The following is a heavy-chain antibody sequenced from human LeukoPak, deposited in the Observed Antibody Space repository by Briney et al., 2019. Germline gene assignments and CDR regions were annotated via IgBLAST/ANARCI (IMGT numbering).Heavy chain of an antibody. CDR3: ARWGVVTQRGVHYHYSMDV. V-gene: IGHV4-34*01. Sequence: SETLSLTCGIYGGSFSDHSWNWIRQPPGKGLEWIGEIHHSGTTEYNPSLKSRVTISADRSKNQFSLNLTSMTAADTAVYYCARWGVVTQRGVHYHYSMDVWDNGTTVTVSS. J-gene: IGHJ6*03. CDR2: IHHSGTT. CDR1: GGSFSDHS. D-gene: IGHD4-23*01.